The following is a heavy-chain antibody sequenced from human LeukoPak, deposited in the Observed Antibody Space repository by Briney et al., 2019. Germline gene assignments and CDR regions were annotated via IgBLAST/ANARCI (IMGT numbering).Heavy chain of an antibody. Sequence: SETLSLTCAVYGGSFSGYYWGWIRQPPGKGLEWIGEINHSGSTNYNPSLKSRVTISVDTSKNQFSLKLSSVTAADTAVYYCARHPTVTPRMDYWGQGTLVTVSS. CDR1: GGSFSGYY. CDR3: ARHPTVTPRMDY. V-gene: IGHV4-34*01. CDR2: INHSGST. D-gene: IGHD4-17*01. J-gene: IGHJ4*02.